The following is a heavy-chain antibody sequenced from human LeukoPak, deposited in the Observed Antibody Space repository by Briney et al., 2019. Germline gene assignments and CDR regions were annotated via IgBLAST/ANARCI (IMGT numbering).Heavy chain of an antibody. CDR2: IYYSGST. CDR3: ASTSLRYFDNDY. Sequence: SETLSLTCAVYGGSISSGDYYWSWIRPPPGKGLVGIGYIYYSGSTYYNPSLKSRVTISVDTSKNQFYLKLSSVTAADTAVYYCASTSLRYFDNDYWGQGTQVTVSS. J-gene: IGHJ4*02. V-gene: IGHV4-30-4*01. D-gene: IGHD3-9*01. CDR1: GGSISSGDYY.